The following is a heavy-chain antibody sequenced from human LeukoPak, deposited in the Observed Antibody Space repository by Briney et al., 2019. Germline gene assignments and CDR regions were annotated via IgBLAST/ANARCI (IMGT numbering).Heavy chain of an antibody. J-gene: IGHJ4*02. CDR1: GGTFSSYA. Sequence: SVKVSCKASGGTFSSYAISWVRQAPGQGLEWMGRIIPIFGTANYAQKFQGRVTITTDESTSTAYMELSNLRSEDTAVYYCAIRRGTSSWFFDYWGQGTLVTVSS. D-gene: IGHD6-13*01. CDR2: IIPIFGTA. CDR3: AIRRGTSSWFFDY. V-gene: IGHV1-69*05.